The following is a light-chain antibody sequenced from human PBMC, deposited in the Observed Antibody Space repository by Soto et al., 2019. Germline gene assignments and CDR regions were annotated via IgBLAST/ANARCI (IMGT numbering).Light chain of an antibody. CDR1: SSDVGGYNY. Sequence: QSVLTQPTSVSGSPGQAITISCTGTSSDVGGYNYVSWYQQHPGKAPKLMISEVSDRPSGVSNRFSGSKSGNTASLTISGLQAEDEADYYCSSYRRGSTHNYVFGTGTKVTVL. CDR2: EVS. V-gene: IGLV2-14*01. J-gene: IGLJ1*01. CDR3: SSYRRGSTHNYV.